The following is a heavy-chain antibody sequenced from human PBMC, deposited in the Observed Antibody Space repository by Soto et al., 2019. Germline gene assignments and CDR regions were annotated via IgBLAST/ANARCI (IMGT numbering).Heavy chain of an antibody. V-gene: IGHV4-31*03. CDR3: ARASSSSRDIDY. D-gene: IGHD6-6*01. J-gene: IGHJ4*02. Sequence: PSETLSLTCTVSGGSISSGGYYWSWIRQHPGKGLEWIGYIYYSGSTYYNPSLKSRVTISVDTSKNQFSLKLSSVTAADTAVYYCARASSSSRDIDYWGQGTLVNVSS. CDR1: GGSISSGGYY. CDR2: IYYSGST.